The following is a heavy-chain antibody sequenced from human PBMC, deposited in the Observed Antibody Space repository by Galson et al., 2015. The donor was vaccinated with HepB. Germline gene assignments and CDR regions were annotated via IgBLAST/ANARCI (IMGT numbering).Heavy chain of an antibody. J-gene: IGHJ4*02. Sequence: LRLSCAASGFTFSGSSVHWVRHASGKGLEWVGRIRSKPNNYATAYAASVKGRFTIPRDDSKNTAYLQLNSLKTEDTAVYYCTRRDDFWSGSSDFWGQGTLVTVSS. V-gene: IGHV3-73*01. D-gene: IGHD3-3*01. CDR3: TRRDDFWSGSSDF. CDR2: IRSKPNNYAT. CDR1: GFTFSGSS.